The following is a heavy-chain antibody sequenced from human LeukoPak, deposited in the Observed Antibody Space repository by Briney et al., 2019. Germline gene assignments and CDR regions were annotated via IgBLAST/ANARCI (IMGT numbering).Heavy chain of an antibody. CDR1: GYTFTSYY. CDR3: ARSSSVTIPGYYFDY. V-gene: IGHV1-46*01. Sequence: ASVKVSCKASGYTFTSYYMYWVRQAPGQGLEWMGIINPSGGSTSYAQKFQGRVTMTRDMSTSTVYMELSSLRSDDTAVYYCARSSSVTIPGYYFDYWGQGTLVTVSS. D-gene: IGHD2-21*01. CDR2: INPSGGST. J-gene: IGHJ4*02.